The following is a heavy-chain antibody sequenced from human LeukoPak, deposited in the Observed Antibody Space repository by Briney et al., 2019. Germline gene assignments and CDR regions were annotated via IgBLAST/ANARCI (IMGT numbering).Heavy chain of an antibody. CDR1: GYSFTSYW. CDR2: IYPGDSDT. V-gene: IGHV5-51*01. CDR3: ARLQRGSIAAAGFDY. J-gene: IGHJ4*02. D-gene: IGHD6-13*01. Sequence: GESLKISCKGSGYSFTSYWIGWVRQMPGKGLEWMGIIYPGDSDTRYSPSFQGQVTISADKSISTAYLQWGSLKASDTAMYYCARLQRGSIAAAGFDYWGQGTLVTVSS.